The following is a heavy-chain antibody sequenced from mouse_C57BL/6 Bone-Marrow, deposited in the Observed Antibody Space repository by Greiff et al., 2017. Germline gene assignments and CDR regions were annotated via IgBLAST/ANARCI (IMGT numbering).Heavy chain of an antibody. CDR3: ARSDDYDGDEAY. CDR2: IDPSDSYT. CDR1: GYTFTSYW. Sequence: QVQLQQPGAELVKPGASVKLSCKASGYTFTSYWMQWVKQRPGQGLEWIGEIDPSDSYTNYNQKFKGKATLTVDTSSSTAYMQLSSLTSEDSAVYYCARSDDYDGDEAYWGQGTLVTVSA. V-gene: IGHV1-50*01. J-gene: IGHJ3*01. D-gene: IGHD2-4*01.